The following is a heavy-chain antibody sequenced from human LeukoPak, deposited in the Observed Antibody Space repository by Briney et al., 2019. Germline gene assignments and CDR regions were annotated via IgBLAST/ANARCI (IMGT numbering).Heavy chain of an antibody. J-gene: IGHJ3*02. V-gene: IGHV4-59*01. CDR2: IYYSGST. Sequence: SETLSLTCTVSGGSISSYYWSWIRQPPGKGLEWIGYIYYSGSTNYNPSLKSRVTISVDTSRNQFSLKLSSVPAADTAVYYCVAYYDTAFDIWGQGTMVTVSS. CDR1: GGSISSYY. CDR3: VAYYDTAFDI. D-gene: IGHD3-22*01.